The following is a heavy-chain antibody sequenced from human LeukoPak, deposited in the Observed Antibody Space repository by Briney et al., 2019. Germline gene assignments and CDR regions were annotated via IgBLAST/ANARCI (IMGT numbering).Heavy chain of an antibody. CDR2: ISYDGTTE. D-gene: IGHD2-2*02. CDR3: ARPQASCSSASCYRPFEY. CDR1: GFTFRDYA. J-gene: IGHJ4*02. Sequence: PGRSLRLSCAASGFTFRDYAFHWVRQAPGKGLEWVAVISYDGTTEYYADSVKGRVTISRDNPNNTLFLQMSSLRTEDTAVYYCARPQASCSSASCYRPFEYWGQGTLVTVSS. V-gene: IGHV3-30*04.